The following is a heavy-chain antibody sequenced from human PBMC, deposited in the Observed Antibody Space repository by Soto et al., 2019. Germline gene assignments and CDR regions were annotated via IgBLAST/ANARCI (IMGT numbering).Heavy chain of an antibody. J-gene: IGHJ6*02. D-gene: IGHD3-10*01. V-gene: IGHV1-46*01. Sequence: QVQLVQSGAEVKKPGASVKVSCKASGYTFTSYYMHWVRQAPGQGLEWMGIINPSGGSTSYAQKFQGRVIMTRDTSTSTVYMELSSLRSEDTAVYYCARASYGSGSYYPSYYYGMDVWGQGTTVTVSS. CDR3: ARASYGSGSYYPSYYYGMDV. CDR2: INPSGGST. CDR1: GYTFTSYY.